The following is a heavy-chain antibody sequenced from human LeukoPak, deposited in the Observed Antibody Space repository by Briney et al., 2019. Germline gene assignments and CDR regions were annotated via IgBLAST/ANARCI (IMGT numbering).Heavy chain of an antibody. D-gene: IGHD4-17*01. CDR3: TGLLGDYVSNFDY. CDR2: IRTKANSYAT. V-gene: IGHV3-73*01. J-gene: IGHJ4*02. Sequence: GGSLRLSCAASGFTFSGSAMHWVRQASGKGLEWVARIRTKANSYATAYAASVKGRFTISRDDSKNTAYLQMNSLNTEDTAVYYCTGLLGDYVSNFDYWGQGTLVTVSS. CDR1: GFTFSGSA.